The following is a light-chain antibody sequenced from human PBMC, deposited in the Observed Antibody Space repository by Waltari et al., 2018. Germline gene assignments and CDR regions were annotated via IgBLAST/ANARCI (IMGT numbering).Light chain of an antibody. J-gene: IGLJ3*02. CDR3: GTWDDSLGAWV. CDR2: MNS. CDR1: SSNIGSDY. V-gene: IGLV1-47*01. Sequence: QSVLTQPPSASGTPGQRVTISCSGSSSNIGSDYVYWYQQFPGTAPKLLIYMNSHRPVGVPDRFAGSKFGNSASLAISGLRSEDGADYYCGTWDDSLGAWVFGGGTRVTVL.